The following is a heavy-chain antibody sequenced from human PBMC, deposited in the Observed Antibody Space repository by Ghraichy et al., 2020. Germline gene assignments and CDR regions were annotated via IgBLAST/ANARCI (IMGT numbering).Heavy chain of an antibody. CDR1: GFTFSSYT. D-gene: IGHD1-14*01. J-gene: IGHJ4*02. Sequence: GESLNISCAASGFTFSSYTMDWVRQAPGKGLKWVSSISRGGSDIFYADSVKGRFTMSRDNAKNSLYLQMNSLRAEDTAVYYCTRDKPFSATEYWGQGTLVTVSS. CDR3: TRDKPFSATEY. V-gene: IGHV3-21*01. CDR2: ISRGGSDI.